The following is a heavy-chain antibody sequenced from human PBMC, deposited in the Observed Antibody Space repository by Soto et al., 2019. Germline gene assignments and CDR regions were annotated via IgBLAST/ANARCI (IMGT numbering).Heavy chain of an antibody. D-gene: IGHD4-17*01. CDR3: AHRRDYDPFYWFDP. J-gene: IGHJ5*02. Sequence: SGPTLVNPTQTLTLTCTFSGFSLSTSGVGVGWIRQPPAKALEWLGIIFWDDDKRYRPSLKRRVSITKDTSKNQLVLTMTNMDPVDTATYYCAHRRDYDPFYWFDPWGQGTLVTVSS. CDR1: GFSLSTSGVG. CDR2: IFWDDDK. V-gene: IGHV2-5*02.